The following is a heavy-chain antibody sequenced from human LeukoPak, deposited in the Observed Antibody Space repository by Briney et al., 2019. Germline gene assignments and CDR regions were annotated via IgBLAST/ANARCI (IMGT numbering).Heavy chain of an antibody. CDR3: ARRSSSWKNWFDP. Sequence: SETLSLTCTVSGGSISSSSYYWGWIRQPPGKGLEWIGNIYYSGSTYYNPSFKSRVTMSVDMSKNQFSLKLSSVTAADTAVYYCARRSSSWKNWFDPWGQGTLVTVSS. CDR1: GGSISSSSYY. D-gene: IGHD6-13*01. CDR2: IYYSGST. J-gene: IGHJ5*02. V-gene: IGHV4-39*07.